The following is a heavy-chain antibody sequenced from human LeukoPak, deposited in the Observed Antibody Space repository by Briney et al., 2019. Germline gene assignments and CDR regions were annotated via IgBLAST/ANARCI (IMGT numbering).Heavy chain of an antibody. CDR3: AREDLTDSVGEAFDI. CDR1: GFTFSSYGM. V-gene: IGHV4-4*02. CDR2: MYPSGST. Sequence: GTLRLSCAASGFTFSSYGMSWVRQPPGKGLEWIGEMYPSGSTNYNPSLKSRVTISIDKSKNQFSLKLTSVTAADTAVYYCAREDLTDSVGEAFDIWGQGTMVTVSS. J-gene: IGHJ3*02. D-gene: IGHD3-16*01.